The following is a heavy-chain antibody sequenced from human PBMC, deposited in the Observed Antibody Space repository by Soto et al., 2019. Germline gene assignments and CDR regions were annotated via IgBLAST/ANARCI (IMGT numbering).Heavy chain of an antibody. CDR3: ARDPKHLGELLEASE. V-gene: IGHV3-21*01. J-gene: IGHJ4*02. Sequence: GGSLRLSCAASGFTFSSYSMNWVRQAPGKGLEWVSSISSSSSYIYYADSVKGRFTISRDNAKNSLYLQMNSLRAEDTAVYYCARDPKHLGELLEASEGGQGTLVTVSS. CDR2: ISSSSSYI. CDR1: GFTFSSYS. D-gene: IGHD3-16*01.